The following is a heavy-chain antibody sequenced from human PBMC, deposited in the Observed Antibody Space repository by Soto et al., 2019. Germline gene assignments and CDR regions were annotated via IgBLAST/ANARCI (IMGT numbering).Heavy chain of an antibody. D-gene: IGHD2-21*01. CDR1: NGSLSGYY. V-gene: IGHV4-34*01. CDR3: ARESGVVPATNEAFDY. J-gene: IGHJ4*02. CDR2: INHAGMK. Sequence: SETLSLTCAVYNGSLSGYYWSWIRQPPGKGLEWIGEINHAGMKQHNPTPKSRVTISVDTSKNQFSLKMNSVTAADTAVYFCARESGVVPATNEAFDYWGQGALVTVSS.